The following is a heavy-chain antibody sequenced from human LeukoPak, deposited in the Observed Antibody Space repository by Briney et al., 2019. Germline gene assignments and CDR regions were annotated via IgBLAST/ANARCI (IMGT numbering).Heavy chain of an antibody. CDR1: GFSVNNNY. D-gene: IGHD6-19*01. J-gene: IGHJ4*02. Sequence: PGGSLRLSCAVSGFSVNNNYLSWVRQAPGKGLERGSVIYGGSNNTHYADSVKGRFTISRDNSRNTVYLHMDSLRAEDTATYYCAREFRQTYSSGWSLDYWGQGTLVTVSS. CDR2: IYGGSNNT. CDR3: AREFRQTYSSGWSLDY. V-gene: IGHV3-53*01.